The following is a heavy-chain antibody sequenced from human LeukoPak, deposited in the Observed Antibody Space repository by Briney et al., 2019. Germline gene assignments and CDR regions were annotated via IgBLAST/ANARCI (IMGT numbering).Heavy chain of an antibody. J-gene: IGHJ5*02. CDR3: ARIEYSSSSGVDWFDP. CDR2: IYYSGST. D-gene: IGHD6-6*01. CDR1: GGSISSSSYY. Sequence: SETLSLTCTVSGGSISSSSYYWGWIRQPPGKGLEWIGSIYYSGSTYYNPSLKSRVTISVDTSKNQFSLKLSSVTAADTAVYYCARIEYSSSSGVDWFDPWGQGTLVTVSS. V-gene: IGHV4-39*07.